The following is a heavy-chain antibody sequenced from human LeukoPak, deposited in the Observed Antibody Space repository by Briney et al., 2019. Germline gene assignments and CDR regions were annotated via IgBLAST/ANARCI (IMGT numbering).Heavy chain of an antibody. CDR2: ISSSGSTI. CDR1: GLTFSDYY. D-gene: IGHD3-9*01. CDR3: ARLELRYFDWLPTQIDY. J-gene: IGHJ4*02. V-gene: IGHV3-11*04. Sequence: GGSLRLSCAASGLTFSDYYMSWIRQAPGKGLEWVSYISSSGSTIYYADSVKGRFTISRDNAKNSLYLQMNSLRAEDTAVYYCARLELRYFDWLPTQIDYWGQGTLVTVSS.